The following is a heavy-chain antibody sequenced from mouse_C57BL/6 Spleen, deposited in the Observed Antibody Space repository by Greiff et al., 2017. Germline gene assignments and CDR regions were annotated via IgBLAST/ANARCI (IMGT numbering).Heavy chain of an antibody. CDR1: GYTFNSYT. Sequence: LVESGAELARPGASVKMSCKASGYTFNSYTMHWVKQRPGQGLEWIGYINPSSGYTKYNQKFKDKATLTADKSSSTAYMQLSSLTSEDSAVYYCARSYYSNSMDYWGQGTSVTVSS. J-gene: IGHJ4*01. CDR3: ARSYYSNSMDY. D-gene: IGHD2-5*01. V-gene: IGHV1-4*01. CDR2: INPSSGYT.